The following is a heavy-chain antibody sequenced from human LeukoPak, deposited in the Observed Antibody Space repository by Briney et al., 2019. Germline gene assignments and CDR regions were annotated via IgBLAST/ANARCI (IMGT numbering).Heavy chain of an antibody. D-gene: IGHD1-26*01. CDR1: GFTFSSYG. CDR2: IGGSGSNT. CDR3: AKGGVGFTTNFDY. Sequence: GGSLRLSCAASGFTFSSYGMSWVRQAPGKGLEWVSSIGGSGSNTYYADSVKGRFTISRDNSKNTLYPQMNSLRAEDTAVYYCAKGGVGFTTNFDYWGQGTLVTVSS. V-gene: IGHV3-23*01. J-gene: IGHJ4*02.